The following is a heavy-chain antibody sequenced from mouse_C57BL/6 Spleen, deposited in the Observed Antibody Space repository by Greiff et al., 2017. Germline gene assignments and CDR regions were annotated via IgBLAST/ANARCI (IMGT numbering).Heavy chain of an antibody. J-gene: IGHJ2*01. V-gene: IGHV5-17*01. CDR2: ISSGSSTI. CDR3: ARSYGNYGLDY. D-gene: IGHD2-1*01. CDR1: GFTFSDYG. Sequence: DVKLVESGGGLVKPGGSLKLSCAASGFTFSDYGMHWVRQAPEKGLEWVAYISSGSSTIYYADTVKGRITISRDNAKNTLFLQMTSLRSEDTAMYYCARSYGNYGLDYWGQGTTLTVSS.